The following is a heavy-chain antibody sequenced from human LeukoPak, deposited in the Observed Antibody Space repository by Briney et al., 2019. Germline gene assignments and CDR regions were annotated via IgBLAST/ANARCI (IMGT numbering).Heavy chain of an antibody. CDR3: AKDRVAGKGLDAFDI. Sequence: GGSLRLSCAASGLVFGKYAMAWVRQAPGKGLECVSIISDDSSFTYYLDSVKGRFTISRDNSKNTLYLQMNSLRAEDTAVYYCAKDRVAGKGLDAFDIWGQGTMVTVSS. CDR2: ISDDSSFT. D-gene: IGHD2-15*01. V-gene: IGHV3-23*01. J-gene: IGHJ3*02. CDR1: GLVFGKYA.